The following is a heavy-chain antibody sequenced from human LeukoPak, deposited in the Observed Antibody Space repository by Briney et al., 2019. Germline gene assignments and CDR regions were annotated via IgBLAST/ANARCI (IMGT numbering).Heavy chain of an antibody. CDR2: IHPTSGGT. Sequence: ASVYVPRTASGYPFTCYYMHLVRHAPGQGIDLMGWIHPTSGGTNYAQKFQGRVTMTRDTSISTAYMELSRVRSDDTAVYYCARDPRGSTSSKTSYNWFDPWGQGTLVTVSS. J-gene: IGHJ5*02. D-gene: IGHD2-2*01. V-gene: IGHV1-2*02. CDR1: GYPFTCYY. CDR3: ARDPRGSTSSKTSYNWFDP.